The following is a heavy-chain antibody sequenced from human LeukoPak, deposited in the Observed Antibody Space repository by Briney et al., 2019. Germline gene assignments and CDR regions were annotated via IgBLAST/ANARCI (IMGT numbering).Heavy chain of an antibody. CDR2: IYTSGST. CDR3: ARDKDYDFWSGYYTAHAFDI. CDR1: GGSISSYY. Sequence: SETLSPTCTVSGGSISSYYWSWIRQPAGKGLEWIGRIYTSGSTNYNPSLKSRVTMSVDTSKNQFSLKLSSVTAADTAVYYCARDKDYDFWSGYYTAHAFDIWGQGTMVTVSS. J-gene: IGHJ3*02. V-gene: IGHV4-4*07. D-gene: IGHD3-3*01.